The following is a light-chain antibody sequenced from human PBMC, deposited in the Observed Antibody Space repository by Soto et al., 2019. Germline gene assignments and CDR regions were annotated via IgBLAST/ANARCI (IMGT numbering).Light chain of an antibody. J-gene: IGKJ4*01. V-gene: IGKV3-20*01. CDR2: GSS. Sequence: EIVLTQSPGTLSLYPGERANLSCRASQSVSSNFLAWYQLRPGQSPSLLVYGSSSRATGVPDRFSGSGSGTDFTLTISRLEPEDFAVYFCHQYSSSITFGGGTRVEVK. CDR3: HQYSSSIT. CDR1: QSVSSNF.